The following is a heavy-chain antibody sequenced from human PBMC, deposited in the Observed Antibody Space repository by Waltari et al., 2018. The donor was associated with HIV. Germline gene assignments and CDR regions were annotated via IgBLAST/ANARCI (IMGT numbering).Heavy chain of an antibody. J-gene: IGHJ4*02. CDR2: IYYSGST. V-gene: IGHV4-59*08. CDR1: GGSISSYY. CDR3: ARQGGDSWYVAY. Sequence: QVQLQESGPGLVQPSETLSLTCTGSGGSISSYYWRWIRQPPGKGLEWIGYIYYSGSTNYNPSLKSRVTISVDTSKNQFSLKLSSVTAADTAVYYCARQGGDSWYVAYWGQGTLVTVSS. D-gene: IGHD6-13*01.